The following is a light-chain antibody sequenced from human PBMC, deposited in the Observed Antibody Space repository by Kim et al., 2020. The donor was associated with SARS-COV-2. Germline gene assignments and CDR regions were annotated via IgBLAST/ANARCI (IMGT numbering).Light chain of an antibody. Sequence: SYELTQPPSVSVSPGQTASITCSGAKLGDKYACWYQQKPGQSPVLVIYQDSKRPSGIPERFSGSNSGNTATLTISGTQAMDEADYYCQAWDSSTVGVLGGGTQLSVL. CDR1: KLGDKY. J-gene: IGLJ3*02. CDR2: QDS. V-gene: IGLV3-1*01. CDR3: QAWDSSTVGV.